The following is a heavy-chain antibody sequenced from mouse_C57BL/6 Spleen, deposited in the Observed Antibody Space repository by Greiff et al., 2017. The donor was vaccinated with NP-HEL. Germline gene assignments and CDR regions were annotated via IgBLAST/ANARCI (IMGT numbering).Heavy chain of an antibody. CDR3: ARDHNWDYFDY. CDR1: GYTFTSYW. J-gene: IGHJ2*01. V-gene: IGHV1-69*01. CDR2: IDPSDSYT. D-gene: IGHD4-1*01. Sequence: VQLQQPGAELVMPGASVKLSCKASGYTFTSYWMHWVKQRPGQGLEWIGEIDPSDSYTNYNQKFKGKSTLTVDKSSSTAYMQLSSLTSEDSAVYYCARDHNWDYFDYWGQGTTLTVSS.